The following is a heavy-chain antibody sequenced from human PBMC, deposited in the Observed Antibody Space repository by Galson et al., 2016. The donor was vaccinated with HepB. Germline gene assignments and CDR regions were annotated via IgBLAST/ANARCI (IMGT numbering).Heavy chain of an antibody. CDR2: IDDTGST. D-gene: IGHD3-3*01. Sequence: SETLSLTCAGSGGSISSTNWWSWVRQPPGQGLEWIGEIDDTGSTNYNPSLKSRVTISVDKSERQFSLKLRSVTAADTAVYYCARDRTMSGVLTALWYWGQGTLVTVSS. CDR1: GGSISSTNW. J-gene: IGHJ4*02. CDR3: ARDRTMSGVLTALWY. V-gene: IGHV4-4*02.